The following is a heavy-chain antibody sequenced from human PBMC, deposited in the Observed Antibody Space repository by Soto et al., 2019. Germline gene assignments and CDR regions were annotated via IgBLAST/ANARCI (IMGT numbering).Heavy chain of an antibody. V-gene: IGHV2-5*02. CDR1: GFSLTTSGQG. D-gene: IGHD3-10*02. Sequence: TREQPRETHTLSCSFSGFSLTTSGQGVGWIRQPPGKALEWLALIYWDDDKLYSPPLKSRLTITQDTSKNQVVLTMTNMDHVDTATYYCAHSGDSGKSYVWFAPRGQGTPVTVSS. J-gene: IGHJ5*02. CDR3: AHSGDSGKSYVWFAP. CDR2: IYWDDDK.